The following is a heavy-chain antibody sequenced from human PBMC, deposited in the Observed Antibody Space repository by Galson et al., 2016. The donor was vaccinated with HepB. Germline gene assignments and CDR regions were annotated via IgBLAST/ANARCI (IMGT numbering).Heavy chain of an antibody. Sequence: SLRIACAASGSTFSSYSMNWDRQAPGKGLEWVSSISSRSNYIYYADSVKGRFTISRDHAKNSLYLQMNSLRAEDTALYYCARDGELGGSYYGRDFDIWGQGTMVTVSS. CDR1: GSTFSSYS. J-gene: IGHJ3*02. D-gene: IGHD1-26*01. CDR3: ARDGELGGSYYGRDFDI. V-gene: IGHV3-21*01. CDR2: ISSRSNYI.